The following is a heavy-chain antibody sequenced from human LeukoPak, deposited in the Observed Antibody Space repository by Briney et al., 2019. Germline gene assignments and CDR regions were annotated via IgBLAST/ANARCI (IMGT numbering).Heavy chain of an antibody. CDR2: IYTSGST. CDR3: ARDLPGGATTGSDAFDI. D-gene: IGHD1-26*01. V-gene: IGHV4-4*07. Sequence: PSETLSLTCTVSRGSLSSYYWSWLRQPAGKGLEGIGRIYTSGSTNYNPSLKSRVTMSVDTSKNQFSLKLSSVTAADTAVYYCARDLPGGATTGSDAFDIWGQGTMVTVSS. J-gene: IGHJ3*02. CDR1: RGSLSSYY.